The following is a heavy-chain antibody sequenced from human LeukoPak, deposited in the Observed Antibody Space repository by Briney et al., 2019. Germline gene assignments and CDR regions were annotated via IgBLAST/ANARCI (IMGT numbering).Heavy chain of an antibody. V-gene: IGHV4-38-2*02. J-gene: IGHJ5*02. CDR2: IYHSGST. CDR3: ARVLLRGYYDSSGSGNWFDP. D-gene: IGHD3-22*01. Sequence: KSSETLSLTCTVSGGSISNYYWSWIRQPPGKGLEWIGSIYHSGSTYYNPSLKSRVTISVDTSKNHFSLKLSSVTAADTAGYYCARVLLRGYYDSSGSGNWFDPWGQGTLVTVSS. CDR1: GGSISNYY.